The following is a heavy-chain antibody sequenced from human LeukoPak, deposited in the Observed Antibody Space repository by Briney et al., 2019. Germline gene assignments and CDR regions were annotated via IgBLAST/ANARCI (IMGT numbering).Heavy chain of an antibody. CDR2: MNPNTGNT. CDR1: EYTFTSYD. D-gene: IGHD2-2*02. CDR3: ARANFVRSCTSSSCYRWFDP. Sequence: GGSVKVSCKASEYTFTSYDINWVRQATGQGLEWMGSMNPNTGNTNYAQKFQGRVTFTRDTSMTTAYMELSSLRSEDTAVYYCARANFVRSCTSSSCYRWFDPWGQGTLVTVSS. V-gene: IGHV1-8*03. J-gene: IGHJ5*02.